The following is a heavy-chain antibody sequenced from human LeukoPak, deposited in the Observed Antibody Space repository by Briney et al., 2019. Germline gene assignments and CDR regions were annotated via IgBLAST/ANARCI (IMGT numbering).Heavy chain of an antibody. CDR1: GFTFSSCA. J-gene: IGHJ5*02. CDR2: ISYDGSNK. CDR3: ARDVGRNWFDP. V-gene: IGHV3-30*04. Sequence: GGSLRLSCAASGFTFSSCAMSWVRQAPGKGLEWVAVISYDGSNKYYADSVKGRFTISRDNSKNTLYLQMNSLRAEDTAVYYCARDVGRNWFDPWGQGTLVTVSS.